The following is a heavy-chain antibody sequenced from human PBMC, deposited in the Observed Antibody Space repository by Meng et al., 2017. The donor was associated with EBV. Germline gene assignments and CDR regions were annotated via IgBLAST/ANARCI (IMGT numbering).Heavy chain of an antibody. J-gene: IGHJ4*02. CDR1: AGTSRFCE. D-gene: IGHD5-18*01. Sequence: QLVPARGGELRLCSEVTGHRMTSAGTSRFCENSWVRQDPGQGIEWLGGFPTKLGEPNYEQNIHGSVKITTAESKSTNYMALNTLRSDDTAISYCESESGRGYTHNYWGQGTLVTVSS. V-gene: IGHV1-69*05. CDR3: ESESGRGYTHNY. CDR2: FPTKLGEP.